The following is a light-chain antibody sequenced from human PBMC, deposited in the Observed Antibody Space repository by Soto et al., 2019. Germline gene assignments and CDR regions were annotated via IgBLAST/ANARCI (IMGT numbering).Light chain of an antibody. J-gene: IGKJ1*01. CDR1: QSISSW. CDR3: QQYNSYPWT. Sequence: DIQMTQSPSTLSASVGDRVTITCRASQSISSWLAWYQQKPGKAPKLLIYMASSLESGVPSRFSGSGSGTEFTLTISSLQPDDFATYYCQQYNSYPWTFGQGTKVDI. V-gene: IGKV1-5*03. CDR2: MAS.